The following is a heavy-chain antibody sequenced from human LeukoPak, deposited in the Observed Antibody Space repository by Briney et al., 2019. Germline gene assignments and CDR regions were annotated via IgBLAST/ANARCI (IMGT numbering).Heavy chain of an antibody. CDR1: GYTFTGYY. V-gene: IGHV1-2*02. Sequence: GASVKVSCKASGYTFTGYYMHWVRQAPGQGLEWMGWINPNSGGTNYAQKFQGRVTMTRDTSISTAYMELSRLRSDDTAVYYCARDPRTIAAAGDRNFGNYWGQGTLVTVSS. D-gene: IGHD6-13*01. CDR3: ARDPRTIAAAGDRNFGNY. J-gene: IGHJ4*02. CDR2: INPNSGGT.